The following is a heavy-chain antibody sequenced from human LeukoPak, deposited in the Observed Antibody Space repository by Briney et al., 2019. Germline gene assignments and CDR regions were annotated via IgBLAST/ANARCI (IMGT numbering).Heavy chain of an antibody. J-gene: IGHJ4*02. CDR2: IKQDGSEK. D-gene: IGHD3-22*01. Sequence: GSLRLSCAASGFTFSSYWMSWVRQAPGKGLEWVANIKQDGSEKYYVDSVKGRFTISRDNAKNSLYLQMNSLRAEDTAVYYCARESGYYNYYFDYWGQGTLVTVSS. V-gene: IGHV3-7*03. CDR3: ARESGYYNYYFDY. CDR1: GFTFSSYW.